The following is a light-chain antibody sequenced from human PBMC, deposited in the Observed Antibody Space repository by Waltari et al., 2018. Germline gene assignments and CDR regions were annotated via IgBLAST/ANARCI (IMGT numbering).Light chain of an antibody. Sequence: QSALTQPASVSGSPGQSITISCTGTSSDVGRYNRVSWYQQHPGKAPKLMIYEVTKRPSVVSNGFSGSKSGNTASLTISGLQAEDEADYYCCSYAGSNTYVVFGGGTKLTVL. J-gene: IGLJ2*01. CDR2: EVT. CDR3: CSYAGSNTYVV. CDR1: SSDVGRYNR. V-gene: IGLV2-23*02.